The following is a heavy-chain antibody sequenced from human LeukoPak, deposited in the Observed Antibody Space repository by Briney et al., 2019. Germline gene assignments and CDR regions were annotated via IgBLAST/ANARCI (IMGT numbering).Heavy chain of an antibody. J-gene: IGHJ4*02. Sequence: ASVKVSCTVSGYTLTELSMHWVRQAPGKGLEWMGGFDPEDGETIYAQKFQGRVTMTEDTSTDTAYMELSSQRSEDTAVYYCATDNQWSPQQQLVKEIDYWGQGTLVTVSS. D-gene: IGHD6-13*01. V-gene: IGHV1-24*01. CDR2: FDPEDGET. CDR3: ATDNQWSPQQQLVKEIDY. CDR1: GYTLTELS.